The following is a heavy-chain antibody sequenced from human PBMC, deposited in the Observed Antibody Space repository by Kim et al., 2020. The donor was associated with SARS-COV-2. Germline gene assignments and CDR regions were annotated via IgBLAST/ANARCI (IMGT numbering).Heavy chain of an antibody. CDR2: FDPEDGET. J-gene: IGHJ4*02. CDR1: GYTLTELS. D-gene: IGHD6-13*01. V-gene: IGHV1-24*01. CDR3: ATDLGQQLVRSSVFDY. Sequence: ASVKVSCKVSGYTLTELSMHWVRQAPGKGLEWMGGFDPEDGETIYAQKFQGRVTMTEDTSTDTAYMELSSLRSEDTAVYYCATDLGQQLVRSSVFDYWGQGTLVTVSS.